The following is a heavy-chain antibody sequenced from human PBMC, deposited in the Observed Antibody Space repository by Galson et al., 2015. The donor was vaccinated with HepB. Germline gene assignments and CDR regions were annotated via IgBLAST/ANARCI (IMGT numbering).Heavy chain of an antibody. Sequence: SVKVSCKASGYSFTNYYVNWVRQAPGQGLDWMGRINPSSGGTNSAQKFQGRVTMTRDTSISTAYMELRRLRSDDTAVYYCAVVDGYFFDHWGQGALVTVSS. CDR2: INPSSGGT. CDR3: AVVDGYFFDH. D-gene: IGHD3-10*01. J-gene: IGHJ4*02. CDR1: GYSFTNYY. V-gene: IGHV1-2*06.